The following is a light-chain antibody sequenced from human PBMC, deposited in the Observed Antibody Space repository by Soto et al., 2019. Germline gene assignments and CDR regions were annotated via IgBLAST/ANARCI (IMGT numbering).Light chain of an antibody. Sequence: IQMTQSPSSLSASVGDRVTLTCRASQDIRSELSWYQQKSGRAPKLLIYATSTVESGVPSRFSGSGSGPDFTLTIHSLQPEDFATYYCLHDYGYPRTFGPGTKVEIK. V-gene: IGKV1-6*01. CDR2: ATS. J-gene: IGKJ3*01. CDR3: LHDYGYPRT. CDR1: QDIRSE.